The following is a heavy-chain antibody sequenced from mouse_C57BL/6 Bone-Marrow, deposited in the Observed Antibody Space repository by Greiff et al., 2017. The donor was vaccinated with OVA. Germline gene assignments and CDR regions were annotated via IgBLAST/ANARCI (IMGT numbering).Heavy chain of an antibody. CDR3: ARLYYSNYLYWYFDV. Sequence: QVQLKQPGAELVMPGASVKLSCKASGYTFTSYWMHWVKQRPGQGLEWIGEIDPSDSYTNYNQKFKGKSTLTVDKSSSTAYMQLSSLTSEDSAVYYCARLYYSNYLYWYFDVWGTGTTVTVSS. CDR1: GYTFTSYW. CDR2: IDPSDSYT. D-gene: IGHD2-5*01. J-gene: IGHJ1*03. V-gene: IGHV1-69*01.